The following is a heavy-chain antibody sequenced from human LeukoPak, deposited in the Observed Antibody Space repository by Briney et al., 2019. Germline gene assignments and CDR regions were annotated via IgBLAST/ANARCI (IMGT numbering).Heavy chain of an antibody. CDR1: GLTVSSNY. CDR2: IISKTAGGTT. V-gene: IGHV3-15*01. CDR3: SHHGSGSYATDY. D-gene: IGHD3-10*01. Sequence: GGSLRLSCGASGLTVSSNYMSWVRQAPGKGLEWVGRIISKTAGGTTEYAAPVKGRFTISRDDSKNTLYLQMNSLKTEDTAVYYCSHHGSGSYATDYWGQGTLVTVSS. J-gene: IGHJ4*02.